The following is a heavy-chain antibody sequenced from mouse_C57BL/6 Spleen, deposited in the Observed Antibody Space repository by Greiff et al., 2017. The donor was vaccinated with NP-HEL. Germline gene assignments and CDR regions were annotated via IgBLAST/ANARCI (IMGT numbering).Heavy chain of an antibody. CDR3: ARGYYGSSYAMDY. CDR2: IYPSDSET. V-gene: IGHV1-61*01. D-gene: IGHD1-1*01. Sequence: QVHVKQPGAELVRPGSSVKLSCKASGYTFTSYWMDWVKQRPGQGLEWIGNIYPSDSETHYNQKFKDKATLTVDKSSSTAYMQLSSLTSEDSAVYYCARGYYGSSYAMDYWGQGTSVTVSS. J-gene: IGHJ4*01. CDR1: GYTFTSYW.